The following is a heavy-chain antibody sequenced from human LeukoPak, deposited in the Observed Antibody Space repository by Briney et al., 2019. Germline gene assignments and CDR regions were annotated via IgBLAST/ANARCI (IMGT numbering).Heavy chain of an antibody. D-gene: IGHD5-12*01. J-gene: IGHJ5*02. CDR1: GGSISRNY. Sequence: SETLSLTCTVSGGSISRNYWNWIRQPPGKGLEWIGNIYYSETTNYNPSLKSRVTISVDTSKNQFSLKLSSVTAADTAVYYCASSSGYDFGWFDPWGQGTLVTVSS. CDR3: ASSSGYDFGWFDP. V-gene: IGHV4-59*01. CDR2: IYYSETT.